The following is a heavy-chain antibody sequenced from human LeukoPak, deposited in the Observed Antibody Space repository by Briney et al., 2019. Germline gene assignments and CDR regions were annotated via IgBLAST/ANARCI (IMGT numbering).Heavy chain of an antibody. CDR2: IYSGGNT. V-gene: IGHV3-53*01. CDR3: ARRAGEYSHPYDY. CDR1: GFTVSINS. J-gene: IGHJ4*02. Sequence: GGSLRLSCTVSGFTVSINSMSWVRQAPGKGLERVSFIYSGGNTHYSDSVKGRFTISRDNSKNTLYLQMNSLRAEDTAVYYCARRAGEYSHPYDYWGQGTLVTVSS. D-gene: IGHD4-17*01.